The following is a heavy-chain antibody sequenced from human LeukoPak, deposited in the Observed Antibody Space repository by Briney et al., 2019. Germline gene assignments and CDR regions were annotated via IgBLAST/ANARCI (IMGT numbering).Heavy chain of an antibody. CDR1: GFTFSSSA. Sequence: GGSLRLFCAASGFTFSSSAMHCVRQAPGKRLETVSAISSDGGRVYYGDSVKGRFTISRDNSKNTLYLQMGSLRAEDMAVYYCARWVGTQLDFWGQGTLVTVSS. D-gene: IGHD1-14*01. V-gene: IGHV3-64*02. J-gene: IGHJ4*02. CDR2: ISSDGGRV. CDR3: ARWVGTQLDF.